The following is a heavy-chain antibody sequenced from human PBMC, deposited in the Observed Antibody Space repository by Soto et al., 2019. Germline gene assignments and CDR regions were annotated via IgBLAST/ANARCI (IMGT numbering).Heavy chain of an antibody. Sequence: ASVKVSCKASGYSFTTYGISWVRQAPGQGLEWMGWISPYTGKTNYAQKLQGRVTMTTDTSTSTAYMDLSSLRSDDTAVYYCARDFSVWSGYYSKPEFDYWGQGTLVTVSS. CDR3: ARDFSVWSGYYSKPEFDY. CDR2: ISPYTGKT. J-gene: IGHJ4*02. V-gene: IGHV1-18*04. CDR1: GYSFTTYG. D-gene: IGHD3-3*01.